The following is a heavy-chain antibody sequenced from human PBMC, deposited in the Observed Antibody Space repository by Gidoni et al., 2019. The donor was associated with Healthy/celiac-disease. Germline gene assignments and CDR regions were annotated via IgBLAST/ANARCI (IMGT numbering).Heavy chain of an antibody. V-gene: IGHV3-23*01. CDR3: ASAYSYGPYWYFDL. CDR1: GFNFSSYA. Sequence: EVQLLESGGGLVQPGGSLRLSCAASGFNFSSYAMSWVRQAPGKGLEWVSAISGSGGSTYYADSVKGRFTISRDNAKNTLYLQMNSRRAEDTAVYYCASAYSYGPYWYFDLWGRGTLVTVSS. D-gene: IGHD5-18*01. CDR2: ISGSGGST. J-gene: IGHJ2*01.